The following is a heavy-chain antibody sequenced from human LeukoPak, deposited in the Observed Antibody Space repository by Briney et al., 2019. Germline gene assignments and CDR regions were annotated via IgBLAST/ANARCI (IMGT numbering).Heavy chain of an antibody. Sequence: ASVKVPCKASAYTFTGYYMHWVRQAPGQGLEWMGWINPNSGGTNFAQKFQGRVTMTRDTSISTAYMELSRLRSDDTAVYYCARFHYYGSGSLDYWGQGTLVTVSS. J-gene: IGHJ4*02. CDR1: AYTFTGYY. CDR2: INPNSGGT. V-gene: IGHV1-2*02. CDR3: ARFHYYGSGSLDY. D-gene: IGHD3-10*01.